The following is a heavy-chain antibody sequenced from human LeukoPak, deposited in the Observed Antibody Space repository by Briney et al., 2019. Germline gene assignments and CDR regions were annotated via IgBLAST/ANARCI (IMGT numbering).Heavy chain of an antibody. CDR3: PRHGRLDIVVVVAAPAGCLDV. Sequence: HRASVKVSCKASGYTFTSYGISWVRQAPGQGLEWMGWISAYNGNTNYAQKLQGRVTMTTDTSTSTAYIELRSLRSAEPAVYYCPRHGRLDIVVVVAAPAGCLDVWGQGTTVTVSS. D-gene: IGHD2-15*01. CDR2: ISAYNGNT. V-gene: IGHV1-18*01. J-gene: IGHJ6*02. CDR1: GYTFTSYG.